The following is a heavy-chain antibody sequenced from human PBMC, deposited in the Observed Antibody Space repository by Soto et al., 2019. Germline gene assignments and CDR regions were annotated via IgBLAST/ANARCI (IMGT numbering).Heavy chain of an antibody. CDR1: GFTFSSYA. CDR3: AKFRRPRYSSSSNPFDY. J-gene: IGHJ4*02. V-gene: IGHV3-23*01. D-gene: IGHD6-6*01. Sequence: EVQLLESGGGLVQPGGSLRLSCAASGFTFSSYAMSWVRQAPGKGLEWVSAISGSGGSTYYADSVKGRFTISRDNSKNTLYLQMNSLRAEDTAVYYCAKFRRPRYSSSSNPFDYWGQGTLVTVSS. CDR2: ISGSGGST.